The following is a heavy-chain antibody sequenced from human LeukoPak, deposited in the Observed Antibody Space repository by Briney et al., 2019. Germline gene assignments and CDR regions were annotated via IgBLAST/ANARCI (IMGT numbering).Heavy chain of an antibody. Sequence: SETLSLTCAVYGGSFSGYYWSWIRQPPGKGLEWIGEINHSGSTNYNPSLKSRVTISVDTSKNQFSLKLSSVTAADTAVYYCARAPYPYYYDSSGYYVYYFDYWGQGTLVTVSS. CDR3: ARAPYPYYYDSSGYYVYYFDY. CDR2: INHSGST. D-gene: IGHD3-22*01. CDR1: GGSFSGYY. J-gene: IGHJ4*02. V-gene: IGHV4-34*01.